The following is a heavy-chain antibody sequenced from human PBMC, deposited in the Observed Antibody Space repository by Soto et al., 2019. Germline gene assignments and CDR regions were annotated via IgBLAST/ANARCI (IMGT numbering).Heavy chain of an antibody. CDR1: GGSISSGGYY. CDR2: INHSGST. V-gene: IGHV4-61*08. D-gene: IGHD3-16*02. CDR3: AREQGYILDY. Sequence: SETLSLTCTVSGGSISSGGYYWSWIRQPPGKGLEWIGEINHSGSTNYNPSLKSRVTISVDTSKNQFSLKLSSVTAADTAVYYCAREQGYILDYWGQGTLVTVSS. J-gene: IGHJ4*02.